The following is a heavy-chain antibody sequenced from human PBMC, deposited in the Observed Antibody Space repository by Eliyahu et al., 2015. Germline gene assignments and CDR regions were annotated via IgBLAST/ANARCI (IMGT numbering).Heavy chain of an antibody. CDR1: GYXFXGYY. V-gene: IGHV1-2*04. CDR2: INPNSGGT. D-gene: IGHD4-23*01. CDR3: ARGSSLFGGNINWFDP. Sequence: QVQLVQSGAEVKKPGASVKVSCKASGYXFXGYYIHWVRQAPGQGLEWMGWINPNSGGTNYAQKFQGWVTMTRDTSISTAYMELSRLRSDDTAVYYCARGSSLFGGNINWFDPWGQGTLVTVSS. J-gene: IGHJ5*02.